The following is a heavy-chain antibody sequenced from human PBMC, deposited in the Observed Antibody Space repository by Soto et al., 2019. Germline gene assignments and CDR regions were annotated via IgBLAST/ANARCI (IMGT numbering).Heavy chain of an antibody. CDR2: IYWDDDK. D-gene: IGHD3-3*01. CDR3: AHPALSGGDVDY. Sequence: QITLKESGPTLVKPTQTLTLTCTFSGFSLSTSGVGVGWIRQPPGKALDWLALIYWDDDKRYSPSLKSRLTITKDTSKNPVFLTMTNMDPVDTATYYCAHPALSGGDVDYWGQGTLVTVSS. V-gene: IGHV2-5*02. CDR1: GFSLSTSGVG. J-gene: IGHJ4*02.